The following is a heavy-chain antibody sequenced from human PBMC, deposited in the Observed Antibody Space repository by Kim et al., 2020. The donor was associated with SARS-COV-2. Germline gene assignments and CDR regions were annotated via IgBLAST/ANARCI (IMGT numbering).Heavy chain of an antibody. J-gene: IGHJ4*02. CDR2: INSDGSST. V-gene: IGHV3-74*01. CDR3: AREMEGYYGSGNPFD. CDR1: GFTFSSYW. Sequence: GGSLRLSCAASGFTFSSYWMHWVRQAPGKGLVWVSRINSDGSSTSYADSVKGRFTISRDNAKNTLYLQMNSLRAEDTAVYYCAREMEGYYGSGNPFDWGQGTLVTVSS. D-gene: IGHD3-10*01.